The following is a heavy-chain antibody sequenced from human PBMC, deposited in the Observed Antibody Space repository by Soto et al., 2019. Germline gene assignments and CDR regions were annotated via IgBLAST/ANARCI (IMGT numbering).Heavy chain of an antibody. CDR3: AKGGSGWDFSPNDY. CDR1: GYTLSDYF. Sequence: QVQLLQSGAEVRKPGASVRVACEASGYTLSDYFMQWVRQAPGQGLEWMGWINPNTGDTHYAQKFQVRVTMTRDTSINTAYMELNRLTSEDTAVYYCAKGGSGWDFSPNDYWGQGTRVTVSS. V-gene: IGHV1-2*02. J-gene: IGHJ4*02. CDR2: INPNTGDT. D-gene: IGHD6-19*01.